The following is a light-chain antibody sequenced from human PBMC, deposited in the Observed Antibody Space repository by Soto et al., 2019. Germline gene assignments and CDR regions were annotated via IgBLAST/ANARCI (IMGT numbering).Light chain of an antibody. CDR1: QSVSSY. V-gene: IGKV3-11*01. CDR3: QQRSNWPIT. CDR2: DAS. J-gene: IGKJ5*01. Sequence: EIVLTQSPATLSLSPGERATLSCRTSQSVSSYFAWYQQKPGRAPRLLIYDASNRATGIPARFIGSGSGTDFTLTISILEPEDLAVYYCQQRSNWPITFGQGTRLEIK.